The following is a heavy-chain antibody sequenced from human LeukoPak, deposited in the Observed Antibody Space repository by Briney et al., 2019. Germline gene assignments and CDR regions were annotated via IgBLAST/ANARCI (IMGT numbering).Heavy chain of an antibody. Sequence: SETLSLTCTVSGGSISSYYWGWIRQPPGKGLEWIGSIYYSGSTYYNPSLKSRVTISVDTSKNQFSLKLSSVTAADTAVYYCARVATRPFDYWGQGTLVTVSS. CDR3: ARVATRPFDY. CDR1: GGSISSYY. J-gene: IGHJ4*02. CDR2: IYYSGST. V-gene: IGHV4-39*01. D-gene: IGHD5-12*01.